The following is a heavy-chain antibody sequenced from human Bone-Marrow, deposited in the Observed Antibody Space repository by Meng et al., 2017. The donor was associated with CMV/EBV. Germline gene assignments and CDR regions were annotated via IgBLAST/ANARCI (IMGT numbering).Heavy chain of an antibody. CDR1: GFTFSTYS. V-gene: IGHV3-48*04. CDR2: ISSSSSTI. CDR3: AREDYDILAGYGY. D-gene: IGHD3-9*01. J-gene: IGHJ4*02. Sequence: GGSLRLSCAASGFTFSTYSMNWVRQAPGKGLEWVSYISSSSSTIYYADSVKGRFTISRDNAKNSLYLQMNSLRAEDTAVYYCAREDYDILAGYGYWGQGTLVTVSS.